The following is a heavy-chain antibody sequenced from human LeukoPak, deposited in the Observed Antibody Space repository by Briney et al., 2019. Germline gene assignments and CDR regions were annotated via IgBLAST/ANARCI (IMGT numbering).Heavy chain of an antibody. CDR2: INGDGSRT. CDR3: VKTMVTFGGLIRTDAFDI. V-gene: IGHV3-74*01. D-gene: IGHD3-16*01. J-gene: IGHJ3*02. CDR1: GFTFSTYW. Sequence: GSLRLSCVAFGFTFSTYWMNWVRQAPGKGLVWVSRINGDGSRTTYADSVKGRFTISRDNSKSTLYLQMHSLRPDDTAVFYCVKTMVTFGGLIRTDAFDIWGQGTMVTVSS.